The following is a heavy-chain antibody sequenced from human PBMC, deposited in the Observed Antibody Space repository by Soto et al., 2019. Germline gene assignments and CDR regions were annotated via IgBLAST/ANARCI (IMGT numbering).Heavy chain of an antibody. J-gene: IGHJ4*02. V-gene: IGHV4-30-4*01. CDR3: ARTRTYYDFWSGSYYFDY. Sequence: TLSLTCTVSGGSISSGDYYWSWIRQPPGKGLEWIGYIYYSGSTYYNPSLKSRVTISVDTSKNQFSLKLSSVTAADTAVYYCARTRTYYDFWSGSYYFDYWGQGTLVTVSS. CDR2: IYYSGST. CDR1: GGSISSGDYY. D-gene: IGHD3-3*01.